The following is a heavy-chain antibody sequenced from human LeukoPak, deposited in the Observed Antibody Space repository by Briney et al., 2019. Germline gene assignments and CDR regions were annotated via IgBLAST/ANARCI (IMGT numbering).Heavy chain of an antibody. J-gene: IGHJ3*02. V-gene: IGHV1-69*06. CDR3: ARGGYYYGSGSYYIGLADI. Sequence: SVKVCCKASGGTFSSYAISWVRQAPGQGLEWMEGIIPIFGTANYAQKFQGRVTITADKSTSTAYMELSSLRSEDTAVYYCARGGYYYGSGSYYIGLADIWGQGTMVTVSS. D-gene: IGHD3-10*01. CDR2: IIPIFGTA. CDR1: GGTFSSYA.